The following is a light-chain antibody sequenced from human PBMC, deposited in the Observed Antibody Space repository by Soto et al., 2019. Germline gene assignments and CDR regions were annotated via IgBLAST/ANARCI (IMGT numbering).Light chain of an antibody. CDR1: SSDVAFYNH. CDR3: SSFASNHTYV. J-gene: IGLJ1*01. CDR2: EVN. V-gene: IGLV2-14*01. Sequence: ALTQPASVSGSPGQSITISCTGTSSDVAFYNHVSWYQQHPGKAPKLLIYEVNNRPSGVSHRFSGSKSGSTASLTISGLQAEDEADYYCSSFASNHTYVFGTGTKVTVL.